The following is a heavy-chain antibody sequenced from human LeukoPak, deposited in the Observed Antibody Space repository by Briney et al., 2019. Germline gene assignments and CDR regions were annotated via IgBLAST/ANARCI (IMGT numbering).Heavy chain of an antibody. Sequence: GGSLRLSCAGSGFSFSSYWMTWVRQAPGKGLEWVANIKQDGGEKYYADSVKGRFTISRDNAKNSLYLQMNSLRAEDTAVYYCARETNDFWSGRRIDYWGQGTLVTVSS. CDR1: GFSFSSYW. D-gene: IGHD3-3*01. V-gene: IGHV3-7*01. J-gene: IGHJ4*02. CDR3: ARETNDFWSGRRIDY. CDR2: IKQDGGEK.